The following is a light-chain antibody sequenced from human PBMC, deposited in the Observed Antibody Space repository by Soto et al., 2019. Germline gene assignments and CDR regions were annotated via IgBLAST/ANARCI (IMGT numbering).Light chain of an antibody. CDR1: QSVTSSY. CDR2: GAS. J-gene: IGKJ1*01. CDR3: QQYNSWPLT. Sequence: VKTQSPAILSLSPGYSSTLSCVASQSVTSSYVAWYQQKPGQAPRLLVYGASTRATDIPARFTGSGSGTECTLTSGSLQSEDFAVYYCQQYNSWPLTFGQGTKVDIK. V-gene: IGKV3-15*01.